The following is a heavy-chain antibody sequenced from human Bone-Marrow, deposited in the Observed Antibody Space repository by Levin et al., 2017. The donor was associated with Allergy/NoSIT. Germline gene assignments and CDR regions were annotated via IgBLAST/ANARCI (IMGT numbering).Heavy chain of an antibody. CDR1: GGSISSYY. Sequence: SQTLSLTCTVSGGSISSYYWSWIRQPPGKGLEWIGYIYYSGSTNYNPSLKSRVTISVDTSKNQFSLKLSSVTAADTAVYYCARAGEWELPGGNYYYGMDVWGQGTTVTVSS. CDR3: ARAGEWELPGGNYYYGMDV. CDR2: IYYSGST. D-gene: IGHD1-26*01. V-gene: IGHV4-59*01. J-gene: IGHJ6*02.